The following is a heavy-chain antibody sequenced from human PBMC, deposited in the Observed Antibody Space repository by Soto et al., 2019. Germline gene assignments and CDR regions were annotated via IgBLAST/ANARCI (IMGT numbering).Heavy chain of an antibody. J-gene: IGHJ4*02. Sequence: PSETLSLTCTVSGGSMRNYFWTWIRQPPGKGLEWIGYLHYSGTTSFFPSYNPSLRSRVTISEDTSKNPFSLKLLSVTTADTAVYFFAAGEASSRNLAPYYLDFWGQGTLVTVSS. D-gene: IGHD6-13*01. CDR1: GGSMRNYF. V-gene: IGHV4-59*01. CDR2: LHYSGTT. CDR3: AAGEASSRNLAPYYLDF.